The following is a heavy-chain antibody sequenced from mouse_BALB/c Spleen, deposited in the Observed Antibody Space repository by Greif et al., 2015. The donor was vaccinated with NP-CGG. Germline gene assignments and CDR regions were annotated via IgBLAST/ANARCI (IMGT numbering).Heavy chain of an antibody. CDR1: GFDFSRYW. D-gene: IGHD6-1*01. CDR3: AREASNFYHAMDY. Sequence: EVKLQESGGGLVQPGGSLNLSCAASGFDFSRYWMSWARQAPGKGQEWIGEINPGSSTINYTPSLKDKFIISRDNAKNTLYLQMSKVRSEDTALYYCAREASNFYHAMDYWGQGTSVTVSS. CDR2: INPGSSTI. V-gene: IGHV4-2*02. J-gene: IGHJ4*01.